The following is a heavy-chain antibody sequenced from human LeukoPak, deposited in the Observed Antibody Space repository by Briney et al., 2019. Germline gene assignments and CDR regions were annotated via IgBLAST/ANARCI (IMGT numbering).Heavy chain of an antibody. J-gene: IGHJ5*02. CDR1: GGSISNYH. CDR2: IYYSGNT. CDR3: ARKDGDL. V-gene: IGHV4-59*08. Sequence: SETLSLTCTVSGGSISNYHWSWIRQPPGKELEWIGYIYYSGNTNYNPSLKSRLTISLDTSKNQVFLRLSSVTAADTAVYHCARKDGDLWGQGTLVTVSS.